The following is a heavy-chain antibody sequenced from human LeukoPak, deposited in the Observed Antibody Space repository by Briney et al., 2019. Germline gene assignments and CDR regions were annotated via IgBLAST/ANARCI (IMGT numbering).Heavy chain of an antibody. J-gene: IGHJ4*02. Sequence: GGSLRLSCAVSGFTFSSYRMTWVRRTPGKGLEWVANIKADGSETDYVDSVKGRFTISRDNANNLLFLQMDSLRAEDTAVYHCGRSGRRDDSTYFNIDSWGQGTMVTVSS. D-gene: IGHD3-22*01. CDR1: GFTFSSYR. CDR3: GRSGRRDDSTYFNIDS. V-gene: IGHV3-7*01. CDR2: IKADGSET.